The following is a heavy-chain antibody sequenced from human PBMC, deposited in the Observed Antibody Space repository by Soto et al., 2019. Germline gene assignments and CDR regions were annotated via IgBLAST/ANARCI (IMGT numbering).Heavy chain of an antibody. V-gene: IGHV3-21*01. J-gene: IGHJ4*02. CDR1: GFTCSSYS. CDR3: AIDQTGYSYGSGLGY. D-gene: IGHD5-18*01. Sequence: EVQLVESGGGLVKPGGSLRLSCAASGFTCSSYSMNWVRKDPGKGLEWFSTISSSSSYIYYADSVKGRLTISRDNAKKSLYLQMNSLRSEDTAVYYCAIDQTGYSYGSGLGYWGQGTLFTFSS. CDR2: ISSSSSYI.